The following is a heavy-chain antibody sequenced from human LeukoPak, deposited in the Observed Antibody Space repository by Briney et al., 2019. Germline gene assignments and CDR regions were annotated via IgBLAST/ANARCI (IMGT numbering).Heavy chain of an antibody. V-gene: IGHV1-2*04. CDR2: INPNSGGT. D-gene: IGHD3-3*01. Sequence: ASVKVSCKASGYTFTGYYMHWVRQAPGQGLEWMGWINPNSGGTNYAQKFQGWVTMTRDTSISTAYMELSRLRSDDTAVYYCARVAIFGVVYDDYWGQGTLVTVSS. J-gene: IGHJ4*02. CDR1: GYTFTGYY. CDR3: ARVAIFGVVYDDY.